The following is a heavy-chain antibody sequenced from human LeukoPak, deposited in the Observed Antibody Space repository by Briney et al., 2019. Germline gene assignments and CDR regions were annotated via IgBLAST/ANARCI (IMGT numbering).Heavy chain of an antibody. CDR2: IRYDGSNK. Sequence: GGSLRLSCAASGFTLSSYGRHWVRQAPGKGLEWVAFIRYDGSNKYYADSVKGRFTISRDNSKNTLYLQMNSLRAEDTAVYYCAKDHYYYDSSGYYGFDYWGQGTLVTVSS. CDR1: GFTLSSYG. V-gene: IGHV3-30*02. D-gene: IGHD3-22*01. J-gene: IGHJ4*02. CDR3: AKDHYYYDSSGYYGFDY.